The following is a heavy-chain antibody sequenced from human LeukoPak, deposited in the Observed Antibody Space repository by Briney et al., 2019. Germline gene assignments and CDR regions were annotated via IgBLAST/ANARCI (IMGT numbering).Heavy chain of an antibody. V-gene: IGHV3-23*01. J-gene: IGHJ4*02. CDR1: GFTFSNYA. Sequence: GGSLRLSCEASGFTFSNYAMSWVRQAPGQGLEWVSAIGASGENTYYADSVKGRFTISRDNSKNTLYLQMNSLRAEDTAVYYCAKMEYWGQGTLVTVSS. CDR2: IGASGENT. D-gene: IGHD3-3*01. CDR3: AKMEY.